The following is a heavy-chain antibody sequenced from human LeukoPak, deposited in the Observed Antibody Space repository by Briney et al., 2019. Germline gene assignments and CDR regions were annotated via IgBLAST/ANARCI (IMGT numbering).Heavy chain of an antibody. V-gene: IGHV4-4*07. Sequence: PSETLSLTCTVSGGSISSYYWSWIRQPAGKGLEWIGRIYTSGSTNYNPSLKSRVTISVDTSKNQFSLKLSSVTAADTAVYYCARGGTGRTRITFDYWGQGTLVTVSS. D-gene: IGHD1-1*01. CDR1: GGSISSYY. CDR3: ARGGTGRTRITFDY. J-gene: IGHJ4*02. CDR2: IYTSGST.